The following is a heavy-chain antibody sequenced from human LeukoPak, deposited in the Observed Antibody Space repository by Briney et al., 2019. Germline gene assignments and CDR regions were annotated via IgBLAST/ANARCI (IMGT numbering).Heavy chain of an antibody. CDR1: GGSISSYY. V-gene: IGHV4-59*08. Sequence: SETLSLTCTVSGGSISSYYWSWIRQPPGKGLEWIGYIYYSGSTNYNPSLKSRVTISVDTSKNQFSLKLSSVAAADTAVYYCARLGSSWYTFDYWGQGTLVTVSS. CDR2: IYYSGST. D-gene: IGHD6-13*01. J-gene: IGHJ4*02. CDR3: ARLGSSWYTFDY.